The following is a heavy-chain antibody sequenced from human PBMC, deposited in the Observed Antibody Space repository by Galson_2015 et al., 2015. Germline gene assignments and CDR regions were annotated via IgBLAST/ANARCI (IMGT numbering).Heavy chain of an antibody. D-gene: IGHD6-19*01. J-gene: IGHJ4*02. Sequence: PALVIPTQPLTLPYTFSGFSLRTSGVGVGWIRQPPGKALEWLALLYWDDGQRYRPSLQSRLTITKETSKYQVVLTMTNMDPVGTSTYYCAHRRWSSGGFFGYFDYWDQGTLVTVSS. CDR1: GFSLRTSGVG. V-gene: IGHV2-5*02. CDR3: AHRRWSSGGFFGYFDY. CDR2: LYWDDGQ.